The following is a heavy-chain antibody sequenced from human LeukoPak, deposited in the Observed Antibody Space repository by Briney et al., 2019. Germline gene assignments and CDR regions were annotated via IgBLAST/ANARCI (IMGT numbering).Heavy chain of an antibody. CDR2: IYSSGST. CDR3: ARFAYCGGHCWYYFDY. D-gene: IGHD2-21*02. CDR1: GGSISNYC. Sequence: SETLSLTCTVSGGSISNYCWSWIRQPPGKGLEWIGYIYSSGSTNYNPSLKSRVTISVDTSKNQFSLKLNSATAADTAVYYCARFAYCGGHCWYYFDYWGQGSLVTVSS. V-gene: IGHV4-59*01. J-gene: IGHJ4*02.